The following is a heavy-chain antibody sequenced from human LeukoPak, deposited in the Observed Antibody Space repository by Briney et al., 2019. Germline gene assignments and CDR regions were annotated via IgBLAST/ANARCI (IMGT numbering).Heavy chain of an antibody. CDR3: AREYSSSPGRTFDY. V-gene: IGHV4-4*07. Sequence: PSETLSLTCTVSGGSISSYYWNWIRQPAGKGLEWIGRMYTSGSTNYNPSLKSRVTMSVETSKNQFSLNLSSVTAADTAVYYCAREYSSSPGRTFDYWGQGTLVTVSS. CDR2: MYTSGST. J-gene: IGHJ4*02. CDR1: GGSISSYY. D-gene: IGHD6-6*01.